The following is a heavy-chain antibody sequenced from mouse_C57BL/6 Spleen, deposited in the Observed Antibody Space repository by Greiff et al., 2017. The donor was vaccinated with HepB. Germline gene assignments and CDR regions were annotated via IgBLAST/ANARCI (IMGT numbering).Heavy chain of an antibody. CDR2: IYPGDGDT. V-gene: IGHV1-80*01. Sequence: VQLVESGAELVKPGASVKISCKASGYAFSSYWMNWVKQRPGKGLEWIGQIYPGDGDTNYNGKFKGKATLTADKSSSTAYMQLSSLTSEDSAVYFCAKGGITTVVDYYAMDYWGQGTSVTVSS. J-gene: IGHJ4*01. D-gene: IGHD1-1*01. CDR3: AKGGITTVVDYYAMDY. CDR1: GYAFSSYW.